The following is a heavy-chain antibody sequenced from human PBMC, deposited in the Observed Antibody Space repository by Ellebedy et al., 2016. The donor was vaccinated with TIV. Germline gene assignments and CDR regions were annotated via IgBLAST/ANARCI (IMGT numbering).Heavy chain of an antibody. D-gene: IGHD3-10*01. V-gene: IGHV4-4*07. CDR2: LHPSGTT. J-gene: IGHJ4*02. CDR3: ARGGASSLPFDY. Sequence: MPSETLPLTCTVPGGPISSFYWSWIRQPAGKGPEWIGLLHPSGTTNYNDSLKSRVTVSVDTSKNQFSLKLVSVTPADTAVYYCARGGASSLPFDYWGQGVLVTVSS. CDR1: GGPISSFY.